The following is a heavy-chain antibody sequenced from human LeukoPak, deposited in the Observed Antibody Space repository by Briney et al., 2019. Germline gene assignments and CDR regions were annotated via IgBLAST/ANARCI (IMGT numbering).Heavy chain of an antibody. Sequence: ASVKLSCKAARYTFTAYYLHWVRQAPGQGLEWMGRINPNNGGTNYPQKFQGRVTMTRDTSINTACMELSSLKSDDTAVYYCARGWELNARFFDYWGQGTLVAVSS. D-gene: IGHD1-26*01. J-gene: IGHJ4*02. CDR2: INPNNGGT. CDR3: ARGWELNARFFDY. CDR1: RYTFTAYY. V-gene: IGHV1-2*06.